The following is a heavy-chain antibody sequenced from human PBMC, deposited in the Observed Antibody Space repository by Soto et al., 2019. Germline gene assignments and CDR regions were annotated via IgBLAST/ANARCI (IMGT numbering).Heavy chain of an antibody. V-gene: IGHV4-61*01. CDR3: ARGPPGRQWLRIPSPYFDY. J-gene: IGHJ4*02. CDR1: GGPVNSGSYY. D-gene: IGHD5-12*01. CDR2: IYFSGST. Sequence: QVQLQESGPGLVKPSETLSLTCTVSGGPVNSGSYYWSWIRQPPGKGLEWIGSIYFSGSTNYNPSLESRVTISEDTSKNQFSLKLTSVTAADTAVYYCARGPPGRQWLRIPSPYFDYWGQGTLVTVSS.